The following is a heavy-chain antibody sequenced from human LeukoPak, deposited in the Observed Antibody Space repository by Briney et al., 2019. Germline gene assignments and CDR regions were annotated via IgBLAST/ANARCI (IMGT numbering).Heavy chain of an antibody. J-gene: IGHJ6*02. CDR1: GGSISSYY. Sequence: PSETLSLTCTVSGGSISSYYWSWIRQPPGKGLEWIGYIYYSVSTNYNPSLKSRVTISVDTSKNQFSLKLSSVTAADTAVYYCARGTEYSSTSCCHYYYYGMDVWGQGTTVTVSS. CDR2: IYYSVST. V-gene: IGHV4-59*08. D-gene: IGHD2-2*01. CDR3: ARGTEYSSTSCCHYYYYGMDV.